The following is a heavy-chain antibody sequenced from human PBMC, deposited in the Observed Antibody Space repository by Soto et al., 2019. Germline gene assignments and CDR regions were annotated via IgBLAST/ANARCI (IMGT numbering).Heavy chain of an antibody. CDR1: GGSFSGYY. J-gene: IGHJ6*02. D-gene: IGHD4-17*01. CDR2: INHSGST. CDR3: ASSRRLTHPGGDYGDYYYGMDV. Sequence: QVQLQQWGAGLLKPSETLSLTCAVYGGSFSGYYWSWIRQPPGKGLEWIGEINHSGSTNYNPSLKSRVTISVDTSKNQFSLKLSSVTAADTAVYYCASSRRLTHPGGDYGDYYYGMDVWGQGTTVTVSS. V-gene: IGHV4-34*01.